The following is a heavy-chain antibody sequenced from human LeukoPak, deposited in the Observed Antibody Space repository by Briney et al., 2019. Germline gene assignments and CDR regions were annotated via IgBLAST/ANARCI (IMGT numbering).Heavy chain of an antibody. CDR3: ARGRYYFDY. D-gene: IGHD3-3*01. J-gene: IGHJ4*02. Sequence: SETLSLTCTVSGGSVSSGSYYWSWIRQPPGKGLEWIGYICYSGSTNCNPSLKSRVTISVDTSKNQFSLNLSSVTAADTAVYYCARGRYYFDYWGQGTLVTVSS. V-gene: IGHV4-61*01. CDR1: GGSVSSGSYY. CDR2: ICYSGST.